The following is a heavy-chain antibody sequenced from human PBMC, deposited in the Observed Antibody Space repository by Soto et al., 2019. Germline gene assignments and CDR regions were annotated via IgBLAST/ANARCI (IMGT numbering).Heavy chain of an antibody. J-gene: IGHJ4*02. D-gene: IGHD6-13*01. V-gene: IGHV1-69*13. Sequence: SVKVSCKASGGTFSSYAISCVRQASGQGLEWVGGIIPIFGTANYAQRSQGRVTITSRAYRELSSLRCEETAVYYFASSAAGGRDYDYPAKRTLVTLSS. CDR2: IIPIFGTA. CDR1: GGTFSSYA. CDR3: ASSAAGGRDYDY.